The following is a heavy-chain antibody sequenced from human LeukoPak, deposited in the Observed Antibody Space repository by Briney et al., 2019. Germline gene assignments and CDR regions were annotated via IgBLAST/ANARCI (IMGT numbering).Heavy chain of an antibody. V-gene: IGHV1-46*01. CDR3: AREGSSRGFDY. D-gene: IGHD2-15*01. J-gene: IGHJ4*02. CDR1: GYTFTSYY. CDR2: INPSGGST. Sequence: ASVKVSCKASGYTFTSYYMHWVRQAPGQGLEWMGIINPSGGSTSYAQKFQGRVTMTRDTSTSTVYMKLSSLRSEDTAVYYCAREGSSRGFDYWGQGTLVTVSS.